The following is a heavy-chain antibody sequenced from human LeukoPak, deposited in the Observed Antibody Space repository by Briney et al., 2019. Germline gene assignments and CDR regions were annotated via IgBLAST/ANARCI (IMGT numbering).Heavy chain of an antibody. CDR2: IYYSGST. CDR3: ARASGSGWSRFDY. Sequence: SQTLSLTYTVSGGSISSGGYYWSWIRQHPGKGLEWIGYIYYSGSTYYNTSLKSRVSLSVDTSMNQFSLELSSVTAADTAVYYCARASGSGWSRFDYWGQGTLVTVSS. V-gene: IGHV4-31*03. CDR1: GGSISSGGYY. J-gene: IGHJ4*02. D-gene: IGHD6-19*01.